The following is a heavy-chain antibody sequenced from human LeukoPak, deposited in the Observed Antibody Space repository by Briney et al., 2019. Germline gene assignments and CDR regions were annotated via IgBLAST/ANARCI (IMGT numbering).Heavy chain of an antibody. D-gene: IGHD4-11*01. J-gene: IGHJ4*02. CDR1: GFDFSNYW. V-gene: IGHV3-7*03. Sequence: GGSLRLSCAASGFDFSNYWMYWVRQAPGKGLEWVANIKQDGSEKYYVDSVRGRFTISRDNAKNSLSLQINSLRAEDTAVYYCASNYGGWGQGTLVTVSS. CDR3: ASNYGG. CDR2: IKQDGSEK.